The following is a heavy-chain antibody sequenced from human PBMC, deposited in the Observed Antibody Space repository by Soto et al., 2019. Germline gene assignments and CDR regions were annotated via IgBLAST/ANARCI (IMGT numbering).Heavy chain of an antibody. V-gene: IGHV1-69*13. Sequence: ASVKVSCKASGCTFSSYAISCVRQAPGQVLEWMGGIIPIFGTANYAQKFQGRVTITADESTSTAYMELSSLRSEDTAVYYCARNPDVSVATLPTAYYFDYWGQGTLVTSPQ. CDR2: IIPIFGTA. CDR3: ARNPDVSVATLPTAYYFDY. D-gene: IGHD5-12*01. CDR1: GCTFSSYA. J-gene: IGHJ4*02.